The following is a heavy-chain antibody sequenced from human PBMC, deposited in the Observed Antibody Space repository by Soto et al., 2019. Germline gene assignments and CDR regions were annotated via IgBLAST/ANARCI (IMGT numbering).Heavy chain of an antibody. Sequence: SETLSLTCTVSGGSISSSSYYWGWIRQPPGKGLEWIGSIYYSGSTYYNPSLKSRVTISVDTSKNQFSLKLSSVTAADTAVYYCARRRNGSWNFDYWGQGTLVTVSS. D-gene: IGHD6-13*01. CDR3: ARRRNGSWNFDY. J-gene: IGHJ4*02. V-gene: IGHV4-39*01. CDR2: IYYSGST. CDR1: GGSISSSSYY.